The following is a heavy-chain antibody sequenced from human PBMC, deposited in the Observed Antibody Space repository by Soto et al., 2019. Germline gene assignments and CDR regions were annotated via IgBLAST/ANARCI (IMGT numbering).Heavy chain of an antibody. CDR1: GGSIISGGDC. Sequence: SETLSHTCTVSGGSIISGGDCWSWIRKHPGKGLEWIGYIYYSGSTYYNPSLKSRVTISVDTSKNQFSLKLSSVTAADTAVYYCARDSKWSMYYFDYWGQGTLLTVSS. CDR3: ARDSKWSMYYFDY. V-gene: IGHV4-31*03. D-gene: IGHD1-26*01. J-gene: IGHJ4*02. CDR2: IYYSGST.